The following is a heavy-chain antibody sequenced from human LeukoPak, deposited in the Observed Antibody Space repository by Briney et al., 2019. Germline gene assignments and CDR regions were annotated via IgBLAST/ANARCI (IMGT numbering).Heavy chain of an antibody. Sequence: ASVTVSCKASGYTFTSYDMNWVRQAGGQGLEWMGWMNPNSGNTGYAQKFQGRVTMTRNTSISTAYMELSSLRSEDTAVYYCARLSSGWRYWGQGTLVTVSS. CDR3: ARLSSGWRY. D-gene: IGHD6-19*01. V-gene: IGHV1-8*01. CDR1: GYTFTSYD. J-gene: IGHJ4*02. CDR2: MNPNSGNT.